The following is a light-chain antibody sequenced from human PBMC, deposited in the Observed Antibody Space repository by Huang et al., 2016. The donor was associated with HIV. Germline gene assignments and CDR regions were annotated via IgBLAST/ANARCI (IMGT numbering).Light chain of an antibody. Sequence: EIVMTQSPATLSVSPGERATLSCRASQNITSNLAWYQQKPGQAPRLLIYAASTRATGIPARFSGSGSGTEFTLSISSLQSEDFAVYYCQQYNNWPPWTFGQGTKVEIK. J-gene: IGKJ1*01. CDR3: QQYNNWPPWT. V-gene: IGKV3-15*01. CDR1: QNITSN. CDR2: AAS.